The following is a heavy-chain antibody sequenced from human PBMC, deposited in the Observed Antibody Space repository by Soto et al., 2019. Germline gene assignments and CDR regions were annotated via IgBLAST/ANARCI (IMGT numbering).Heavy chain of an antibody. CDR3: ARGPATAYFDAFDM. Sequence: QVQLQESGPGLVKPSETLSLTCTVSGGSISSEYWSWVRQPPGKGLEWIAYIYYSGHTNYNPSLKRRVAISVDTSKNQCSLDLTSVTAADTAVYYCARGPATAYFDAFDMWGQGTMVTVSS. V-gene: IGHV4-59*01. CDR2: IYYSGHT. CDR1: GGSISSEY. D-gene: IGHD1-26*01. J-gene: IGHJ3*02.